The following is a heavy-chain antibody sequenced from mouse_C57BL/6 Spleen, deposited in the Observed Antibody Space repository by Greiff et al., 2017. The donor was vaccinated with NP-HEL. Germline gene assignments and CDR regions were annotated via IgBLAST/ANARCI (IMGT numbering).Heavy chain of an antibody. CDR3: AKATVVGDYFDY. D-gene: IGHD1-1*01. CDR1: GYAFSSSW. V-gene: IGHV1-82*01. CDR2: IYPGDGDT. Sequence: VQLQQSGPELVKPGASVKISCKASGYAFSSSWMNWVKQRPGKGLEWIGRIYPGDGDTNYNGKFKGKATLTADKSSSTAYMQLSSLTSEDSAVYFCAKATVVGDYFDYWGQGTTLTVSS. J-gene: IGHJ2*01.